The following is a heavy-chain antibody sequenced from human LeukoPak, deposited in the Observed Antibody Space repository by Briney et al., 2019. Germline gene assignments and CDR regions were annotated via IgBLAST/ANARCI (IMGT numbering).Heavy chain of an antibody. CDR2: IYHSGST. CDR1: GYSISSGYY. Sequence: SETLSLTCAVSGYSISSGYYWGWTRQPPGKGLEWIGSIYHSGSTYYNPSLKSRVTISVATSKNQFSLKLSSVTAADTAVYYCAGTSMVRGVIITFSDYWGQGTLVTVSS. D-gene: IGHD3-10*01. J-gene: IGHJ4*02. V-gene: IGHV4-38-2*01. CDR3: AGTSMVRGVIITFSDY.